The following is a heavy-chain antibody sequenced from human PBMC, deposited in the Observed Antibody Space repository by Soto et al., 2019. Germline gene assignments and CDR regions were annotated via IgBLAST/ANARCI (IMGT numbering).Heavy chain of an antibody. D-gene: IGHD6-19*01. Sequence: GGSLRLSCAASGFTFDDYAMHWVRQAPGKGLEWVSGISWNSGSIGYADSVKGRFTISRDNAKNSLYLQMNSLRAEDTALYYCAKDQSSGWYGGNDYWGQGTLVTVSS. CDR3: AKDQSSGWYGGNDY. V-gene: IGHV3-9*01. CDR1: GFTFDDYA. J-gene: IGHJ4*02. CDR2: ISWNSGSI.